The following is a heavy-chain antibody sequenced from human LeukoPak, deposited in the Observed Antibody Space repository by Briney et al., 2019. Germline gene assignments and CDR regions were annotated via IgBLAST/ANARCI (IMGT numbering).Heavy chain of an antibody. V-gene: IGHV4-59*01. CDR1: GGSISSYY. CDR2: IYYSGST. CDR3: ARGTPLFYYYYYMDV. Sequence: SETLSLTCTVSGGSISSYYWSWIRQPAGKGLEWIGYIYYSGSTNYNPSLKSRVTISVDTSKNQFSLKLSSVTAADTAVYYCARGTPLFYYYYYMDVWGKGTTVTISS. J-gene: IGHJ6*03.